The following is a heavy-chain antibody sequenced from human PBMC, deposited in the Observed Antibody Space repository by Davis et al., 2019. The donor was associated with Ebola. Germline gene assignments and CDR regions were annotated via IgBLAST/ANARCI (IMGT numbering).Heavy chain of an antibody. CDR3: ARVGVLWFGELLLSRYYGMDV. V-gene: IGHV4-4*02. D-gene: IGHD3-10*01. CDR2: IYHSGST. CDR1: GGSISSSNW. Sequence: SETLSLTCAVSGGSISSSNWWSWVRQPPGKGLEWIGEIYHSGSTNYNPSLKSRVTISVDTSKNQFSLKLSSVTAADTAVYYCARVGVLWFGELLLSRYYGMDVWGQGTTVTVSS. J-gene: IGHJ6*02.